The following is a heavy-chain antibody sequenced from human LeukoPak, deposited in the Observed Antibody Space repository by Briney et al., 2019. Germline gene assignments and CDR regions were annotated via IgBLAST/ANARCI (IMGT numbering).Heavy chain of an antibody. CDR2: INHSGST. V-gene: IGHV4-34*01. CDR3: ARFRVYYYGSGSYYNYAYYYYGMDV. CDR1: GGSFSGYY. Sequence: SETLSLTCAVYGGSFSGYYWSRIRQPPGKGLEWIGEINHSGSTNYNPSLKSRVTISVDTSKNQFSLKLSSVTAADTAVYYCARFRVYYYGSGSYYNYAYYYYGMDVWGQGTTVTVSS. D-gene: IGHD3-10*01. J-gene: IGHJ6*02.